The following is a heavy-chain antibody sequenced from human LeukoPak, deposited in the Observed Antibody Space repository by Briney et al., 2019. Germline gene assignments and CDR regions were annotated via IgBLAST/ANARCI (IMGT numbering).Heavy chain of an antibody. CDR1: GGSISSYY. J-gene: IGHJ3*02. V-gene: IGHV4-59*08. Sequence: SETLSLTCTVSGGSISSYYWSWIRQPPGKGLEWIGYIYYSGSTNYNPSLKSRVTISVDTSKNQFSLKLSSVTAADTAVYYCARHPYYGSGVDIWGQGTMVTVSS. D-gene: IGHD3-10*01. CDR2: IYYSGST. CDR3: ARHPYYGSGVDI.